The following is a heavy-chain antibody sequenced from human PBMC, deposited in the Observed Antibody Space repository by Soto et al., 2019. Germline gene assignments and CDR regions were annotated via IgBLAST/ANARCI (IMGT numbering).Heavy chain of an antibody. J-gene: IGHJ4*02. V-gene: IGHV4-30-4*01. Sequence: VQLRESGPGLVKPSQTLSLTCTVSGDSISSGNKYWSWIRQPPGKGLEWIGYVFSSGTTYYNPSLKGRVSISLDASENQFSLKLSAVTAADTAVYYCARGSHTLHSYDRSGFYHYVDYWGQGSLVTVSS. CDR3: ARGSHTLHSYDRSGFYHYVDY. CDR1: GDSISSGNKY. D-gene: IGHD3-22*01. CDR2: VFSSGTT.